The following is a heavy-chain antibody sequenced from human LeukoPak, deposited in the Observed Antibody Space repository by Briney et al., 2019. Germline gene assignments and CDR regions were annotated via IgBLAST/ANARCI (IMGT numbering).Heavy chain of an antibody. CDR3: ARVQSSSGYYRYDAFDI. CDR1: GGSISSYY. D-gene: IGHD3-22*01. CDR2: IYYSGST. V-gene: IGHV4-59*12. Sequence: PSETLSLTCTVSGGSISSYYWSWIRQPPGKGLEWIGYIYYSGSTNYNPSLKSRVTISVDTSKNQFSLKLSSVTAADTAVYYCARVQSSSGYYRYDAFDIWGQGTMVTVSS. J-gene: IGHJ3*02.